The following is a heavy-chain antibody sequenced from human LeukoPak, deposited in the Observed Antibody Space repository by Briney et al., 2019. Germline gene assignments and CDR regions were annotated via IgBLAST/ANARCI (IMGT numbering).Heavy chain of an antibody. CDR3: ARGDPTLLYGSGSYTFDY. D-gene: IGHD3-10*01. V-gene: IGHV3-48*03. J-gene: IGHJ4*02. CDR1: GFTFSSYE. Sequence: GGSLRLXCAASGFTFSSYEMNWVRQAPGKGLEWVSYISGSGSTIYYADSVKGRFTISRDNAKNSLYLQMNSLRAEDTAVYYCARGDPTLLYGSGSYTFDYWGQGTLVTVSS. CDR2: ISGSGSTI.